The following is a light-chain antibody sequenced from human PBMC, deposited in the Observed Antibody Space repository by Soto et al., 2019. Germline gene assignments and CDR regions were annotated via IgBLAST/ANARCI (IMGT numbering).Light chain of an antibody. V-gene: IGKV1-9*01. CDR3: QYLNSFPLT. J-gene: IGKJ4*01. Sequence: IQLTQSPSSLSASVGDRVTITCRASQVISKYLAWYQQKPGTAPKLLIYFASTLQGGVPSRFSGSGSGTDCSLTISSLQPEDVATYYCQYLNSFPLTFGGGTKVEIK. CDR2: FAS. CDR1: QVISKY.